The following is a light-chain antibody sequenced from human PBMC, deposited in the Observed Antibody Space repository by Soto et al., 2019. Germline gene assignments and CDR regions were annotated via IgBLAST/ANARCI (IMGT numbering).Light chain of an antibody. V-gene: IGKV3-20*01. CDR3: QQYGSSPNT. CDR2: GAS. Sequence: EIVLTQSACTLSLSAGERATLSCRASQSVSSNLAWYQQKPGQAPRLLIYGASTRATGIPARFSGSGSGTDFTLTISRLETEDFAVYYCQQYGSSPNTFGGGTKMDI. CDR1: QSVSSN. J-gene: IGKJ4*01.